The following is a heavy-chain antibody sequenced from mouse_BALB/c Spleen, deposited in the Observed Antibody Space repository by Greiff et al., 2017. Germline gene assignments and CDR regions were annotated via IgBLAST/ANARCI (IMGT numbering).Heavy chain of an antibody. CDR3: ANWDGDY. CDR2: ISYDGSN. Sequence: EVKLMESGPGLVKPSQSLSLTCSVTGYSITSGYYWNWIRQFPGNKLEWMGYISYDGSNNYNPSLKNRISITRDTSKNQFFLKLNSVTTEDTATYYCANWDGDYWGQGTTLTVSS. V-gene: IGHV3-6*02. J-gene: IGHJ2*01. D-gene: IGHD4-1*01. CDR1: GYSITSGYY.